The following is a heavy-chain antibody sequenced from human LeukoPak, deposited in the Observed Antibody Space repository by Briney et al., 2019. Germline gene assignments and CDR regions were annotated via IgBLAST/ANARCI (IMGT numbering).Heavy chain of an antibody. Sequence: SETLSLTCAVYGGSFGGYYWSWIRQPPGKGLEWIGKISHSGSTNYNASLESRVTISLDSFKNQFSLKLTSVTAADTAVYYCARVDGYSYVSGNFYNYWFDPWGQGTLGTVSS. D-gene: IGHD3-10*01. J-gene: IGHJ5*02. CDR1: GGSFGGYY. V-gene: IGHV4-34*01. CDR3: ARVDGYSYVSGNFYNYWFDP. CDR2: ISHSGST.